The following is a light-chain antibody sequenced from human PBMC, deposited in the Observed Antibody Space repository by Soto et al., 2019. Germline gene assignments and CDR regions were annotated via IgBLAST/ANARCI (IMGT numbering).Light chain of an antibody. J-gene: IGLJ3*02. CDR3: SSYTSSSTRV. CDR1: SSDVGGYNY. CDR2: EVS. Sequence: QSALTQPASASGSPGQSITISCTGTSSDVGGYNYVSWYQQHPGKAPKLMIYEVSNRPSGVSNRFSGSKSGNTASLTISGLQAEDEADYYCSSYTSSSTRVFGGGTKLNVL. V-gene: IGLV2-14*01.